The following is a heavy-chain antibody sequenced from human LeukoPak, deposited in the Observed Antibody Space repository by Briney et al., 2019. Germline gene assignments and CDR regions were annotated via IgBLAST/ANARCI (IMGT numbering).Heavy chain of an antibody. Sequence: GGSLRLSCAASGFTFSRYSVNWVRQAPGKGLEWVSGISWNSGSIGYADSVKGRFTISRDNAKNSPYLQMNSLRAEDTALYYCAKDRGSCWFQEFDYWGQGTLVTVSS. D-gene: IGHD6-19*01. CDR3: AKDRGSCWFQEFDY. CDR1: GFTFSRYS. J-gene: IGHJ4*02. CDR2: ISWNSGSI. V-gene: IGHV3-9*01.